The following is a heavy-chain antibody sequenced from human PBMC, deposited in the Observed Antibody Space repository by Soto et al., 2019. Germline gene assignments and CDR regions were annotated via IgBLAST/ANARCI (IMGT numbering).Heavy chain of an antibody. V-gene: IGHV4-4*07. Sequence: SETLSLTCTVSGGSISSYYWSWIRQPAGKGLEWIGRIYTSGSTNYNPSLKSRVTMSVDTSKNQFSLKLSSVTAAGTAVYYCERDRVWENTRGYYDSSGPANYYYGMDVWGQGTPVTVSS. D-gene: IGHD3-22*01. CDR2: IYTSGST. CDR1: GGSISSYY. CDR3: ERDRVWENTRGYYDSSGPANYYYGMDV. J-gene: IGHJ6*02.